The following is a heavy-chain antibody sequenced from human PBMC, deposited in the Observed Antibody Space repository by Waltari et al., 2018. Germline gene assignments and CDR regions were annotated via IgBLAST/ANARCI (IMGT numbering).Heavy chain of an antibody. CDR2: IKQDGSEK. CDR1: GFTFSSYW. D-gene: IGHD3-10*01. CDR3: ARLMVQGDLDY. J-gene: IGHJ4*02. Sequence: EVQLVESGGGLVQPGGSLRLSCAASGFTFSSYWMSWVRQAPGKGLEWVANIKQDGSEKYYVDSVKGRFTISRDNAKNSLYLQMNSLRVEDTAVYYCARLMVQGDLDYWGQGTLVTVSS. V-gene: IGHV3-7*04.